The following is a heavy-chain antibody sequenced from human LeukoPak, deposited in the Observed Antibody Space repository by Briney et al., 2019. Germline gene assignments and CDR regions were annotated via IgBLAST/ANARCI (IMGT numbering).Heavy chain of an antibody. CDR2: ISAYNGNT. J-gene: IGHJ4*02. D-gene: IGHD6-19*01. Sequence: ASVTVSCKASGYTFTSYGTSWVRQAPGQGLEWMGWISAYNGNTNYAQKLQGRVTMTTDTSTSTAYMELRSLRSDDTAVYYCARDDEYSSGWYGIDYWGQGTLVTVSS. CDR1: GYTFTSYG. CDR3: ARDDEYSSGWYGIDY. V-gene: IGHV1-18*01.